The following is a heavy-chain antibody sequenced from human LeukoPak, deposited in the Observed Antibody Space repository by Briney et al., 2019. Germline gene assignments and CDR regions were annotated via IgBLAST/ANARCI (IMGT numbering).Heavy chain of an antibody. J-gene: IGHJ3*02. V-gene: IGHV3-30*03. CDR3: ARDSGYDAFDI. Sequence: GGSLRLSCAASGFTFSSYGMHWVRQAPGKGLEWVAVISYDGSNKYYADSVKGRFTISRDNSKNTLYLQMNSLRAEDTAVYYCARDSGYDAFDIWGQGTMVTVSS. CDR2: ISYDGSNK. D-gene: IGHD5-12*01. CDR1: GFTFSSYG.